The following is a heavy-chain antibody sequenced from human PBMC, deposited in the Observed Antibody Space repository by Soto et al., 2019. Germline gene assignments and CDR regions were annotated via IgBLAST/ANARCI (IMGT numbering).Heavy chain of an antibody. CDR2: IWFDGSNR. CDR3: ARDPSGSYCVGMDV. V-gene: IGHV3-33*01. J-gene: IGHJ6*02. CDR1: GFTFSSYG. D-gene: IGHD1-26*01. Sequence: QVQLVESGGGVVQPGRSLRLSCAASGFTFSSYGMHWVRQAPGKGLEWVAVIWFDGSNRYYADSVKGRFTISRDNSKNTLYLQMNSLRAEDTAVYYCARDPSGSYCVGMDVWGQGTTVTVSS.